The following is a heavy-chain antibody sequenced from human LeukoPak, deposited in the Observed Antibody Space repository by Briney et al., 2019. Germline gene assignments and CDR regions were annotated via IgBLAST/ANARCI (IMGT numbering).Heavy chain of an antibody. V-gene: IGHV4-34*01. Sequence: SSETLSLTCAVYGGSFSDFYWSWIRQPPGKGLEYIGEINHSGNTHYNPSLKSRVTISVDTSKNQFSLKLSSVTAADTAVYYCARDGSSWPTAGWFDPWGQGTLVTVSS. CDR3: ARDGSSWPTAGWFDP. CDR1: GGSFSDFY. CDR2: INHSGNT. D-gene: IGHD6-13*01. J-gene: IGHJ5*02.